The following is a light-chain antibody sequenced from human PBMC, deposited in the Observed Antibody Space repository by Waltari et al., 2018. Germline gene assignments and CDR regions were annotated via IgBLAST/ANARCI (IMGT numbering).Light chain of an antibody. Sequence: QSALTQPRSVSGSPGQSVTISCTVTSSDVGGYNYVSWYQQHPGKAPKLMIYDVSKRPSGVPDRFSGSKSGNMASLTISGLQAEDEADYYCCSYAGSYTYVFGTGTKVTVL. J-gene: IGLJ1*01. CDR2: DVS. CDR1: SSDVGGYNY. V-gene: IGLV2-11*01. CDR3: CSYAGSYTYV.